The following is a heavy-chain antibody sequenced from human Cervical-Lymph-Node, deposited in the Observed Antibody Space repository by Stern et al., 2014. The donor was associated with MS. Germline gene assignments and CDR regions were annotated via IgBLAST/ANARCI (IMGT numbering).Heavy chain of an antibody. CDR3: AREKRIAVAGTPYFDY. CDR1: GYTFTSYY. V-gene: IGHV1-46*01. J-gene: IGHJ4*02. D-gene: IGHD6-19*01. CDR2: ITPSGGST. Sequence: QVQLVQSGAEVKKPGPSVKVSCKASGYTFTSYYMHWVRQAPAQGLDWMGIITPSGGSTSSAKKFQGRVTMTRDTSTSTVYMELSSLRSEDTAVYYCAREKRIAVAGTPYFDYWGQGTLVTVSS.